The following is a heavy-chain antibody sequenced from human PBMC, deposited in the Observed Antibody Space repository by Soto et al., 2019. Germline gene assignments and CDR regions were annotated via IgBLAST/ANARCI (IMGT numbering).Heavy chain of an antibody. V-gene: IGHV5-51*01. J-gene: IGHJ4*02. D-gene: IGHD1-26*01. CDR3: ARYSGSYWHYLDF. CDR2: IYPGDSDT. Sequence: GASLKISCKCSGYSFASHWVAWVRQMPEKGLEWIGTIYPGDSDTKYSSAFRGHVTISADTSVSTAYLQWRSLEATDSAIYYCARYSGSYWHYLDFWGQGTLVTVSS. CDR1: GYSFASHW.